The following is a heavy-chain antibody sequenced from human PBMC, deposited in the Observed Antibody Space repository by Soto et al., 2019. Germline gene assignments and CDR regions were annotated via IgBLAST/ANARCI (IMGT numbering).Heavy chain of an antibody. CDR2: IFYSGNT. V-gene: IGHV4-39*01. J-gene: IGHJ4*02. CDR3: ARHSGDCSNGVCSAFFDY. CDR1: GGSIRTYNYY. D-gene: IGHD2-8*01. Sequence: LETLSLTCSVSGGSIRTYNYYWGWIRQSPGKGLEWIGSIFYSGNTYYNPSLQRRLVISADTSKNHFSLTLSSVTAADTAVYYCARHSGDCSNGVCSAFFDYWGLGTLVTSPQ.